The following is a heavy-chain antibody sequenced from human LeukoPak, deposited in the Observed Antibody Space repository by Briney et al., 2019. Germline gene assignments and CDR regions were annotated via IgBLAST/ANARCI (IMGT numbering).Heavy chain of an antibody. Sequence: SVKVSCKASGGTFSSYAISWVGQAPGQGLEWMGRIIPILDITNYAQKFQGRVTITADKSTSTAYMELSSLRSEDTAVYYCARRNDYGDYESAFDIWGQGTMVTVSS. V-gene: IGHV1-69*04. J-gene: IGHJ3*02. D-gene: IGHD4-17*01. CDR2: IIPILDIT. CDR3: ARRNDYGDYESAFDI. CDR1: GGTFSSYA.